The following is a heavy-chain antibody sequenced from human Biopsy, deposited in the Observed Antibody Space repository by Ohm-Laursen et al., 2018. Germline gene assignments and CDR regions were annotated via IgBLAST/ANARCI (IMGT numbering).Heavy chain of an antibody. CDR2: INHSGRT. CDR1: GESFNGYY. D-gene: IGHD3-22*01. J-gene: IGHJ6*02. CDR3: VRGVDYYDPYHYYALDV. V-gene: IGHV4-34*01. Sequence: SETLSLTCAVYGESFNGYYWGWIRQTPGKGLGWIGEINHSGRTNYNPSLKSRVTISVDTSKNQFSLKVRSVTAADTAVYYCVRGVDYYDPYHYYALDVWGQGTTVTVSS.